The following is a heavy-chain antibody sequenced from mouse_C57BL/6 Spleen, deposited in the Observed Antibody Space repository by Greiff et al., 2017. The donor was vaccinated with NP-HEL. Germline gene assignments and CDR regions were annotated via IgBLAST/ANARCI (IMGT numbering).Heavy chain of an antibody. CDR3: ARKKGDGSSYWFAY. CDR2: IYPRSGNT. Sequence: QVQLQQSGAELARPGASVKLSCKASGYTFTSYGISWVKQRTGQGLEWIGEIYPRSGNTYYNEKFKGKATLTSDKSSSTAYMELRSLTSEDSAVYFCARKKGDGSSYWFAYWGQGTLVTVSA. D-gene: IGHD1-1*01. CDR1: GYTFTSYG. J-gene: IGHJ3*01. V-gene: IGHV1-81*01.